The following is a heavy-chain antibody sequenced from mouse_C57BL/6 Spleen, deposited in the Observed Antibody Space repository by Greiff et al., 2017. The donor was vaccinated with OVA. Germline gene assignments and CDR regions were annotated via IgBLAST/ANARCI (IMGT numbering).Heavy chain of an antibody. J-gene: IGHJ2*01. CDR2: IDPSDSYT. D-gene: IGHD1-1*01. V-gene: IGHV1-69*01. Sequence: QVQLQQPGAELVMPGASVKLSCKASGYTFTSYWMHWVKQRPGQGLEWIGEIDPSDSYTNYNQKFKGKSTLTVDKSSSTAYMQLSSLTSEDSAVYYCARDYGRKASFDYWGQGTTLTVSS. CDR3: ARDYGRKASFDY. CDR1: GYTFTSYW.